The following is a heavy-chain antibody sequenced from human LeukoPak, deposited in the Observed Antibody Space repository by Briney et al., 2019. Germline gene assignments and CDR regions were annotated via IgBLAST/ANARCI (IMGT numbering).Heavy chain of an antibody. CDR2: IYYSGST. D-gene: IGHD1-20*01. CDR3: ARGPEGDNWNYYYYYGMDV. J-gene: IGHJ6*02. Sequence: SETLSLTCTVSGGSISSGGYYWSWIRQPPGKGLEWIGYIYYSGSTNYNPSLKSRVTISVDTSKNPFSLKLSSVTAADTAVYYCARGPEGDNWNYYYYYGMDVWGQGTTVTVSS. CDR1: GGSISSGGYY. V-gene: IGHV4-61*08.